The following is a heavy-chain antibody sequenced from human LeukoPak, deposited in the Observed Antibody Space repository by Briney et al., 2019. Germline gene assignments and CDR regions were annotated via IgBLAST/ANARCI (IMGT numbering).Heavy chain of an antibody. CDR3: ARGPLDSFDI. CDR1: GFTFSSHS. Sequence: GGSLRLSCAASGFTFSSHSVNWVRQAPGKGLEWVSSISSSSTYIYYADSMKGRFTISRDNAKNSLFLQMNSLRAEDTAVYYCARGPLDSFDIWGQGTMVTVSS. D-gene: IGHD2-21*01. J-gene: IGHJ3*02. CDR2: ISSSSTYI. V-gene: IGHV3-21*01.